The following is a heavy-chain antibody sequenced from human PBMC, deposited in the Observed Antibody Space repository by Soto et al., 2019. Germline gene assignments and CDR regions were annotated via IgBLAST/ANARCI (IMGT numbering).Heavy chain of an antibody. CDR1: GYTFTSYG. V-gene: IGHV1-18*01. CDR2: ISAYNGNT. D-gene: IGHD6-19*01. CDR3: ARAPGIAVAGTAAGFDY. Sequence: ASVKVSCKASGYTFTSYGISWVRQAPGQGLEWMGWISAYNGNTNYAQKLQGRVTMTTDTSTSTAYMELRSLRSDDTAGYYCARAPGIAVAGTAAGFDYWGQGTLVTVSS. J-gene: IGHJ4*02.